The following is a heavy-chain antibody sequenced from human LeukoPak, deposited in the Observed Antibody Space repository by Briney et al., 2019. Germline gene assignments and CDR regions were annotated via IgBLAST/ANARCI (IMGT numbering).Heavy chain of an antibody. CDR2: IGAYNGKR. D-gene: IGHD6-19*01. CDR1: GYTFSSYG. CDR3: ARDRGIAVAGFLDY. J-gene: IGHJ4*02. V-gene: IGHV1-18*01. Sequence: GASVKVSCKASGYTFSSYGISWVRQAPGQGLEWMGWIGAYNGKRNYAQKLQGRVTMTTDTSTSTAYMELRSLRSDDTAVYYCARDRGIAVAGFLDYWGQGTLVTVSS.